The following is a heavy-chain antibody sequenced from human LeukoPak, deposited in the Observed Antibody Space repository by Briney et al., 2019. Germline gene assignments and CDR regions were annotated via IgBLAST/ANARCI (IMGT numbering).Heavy chain of an antibody. D-gene: IGHD1-26*01. J-gene: IGHJ3*02. V-gene: IGHV3-23*01. CDR1: GFTFSSYA. Sequence: PGGSLRLSCAASGFTFSSYAMSWVRQAPGKGLEWVSAISGSGGSTYYADSVKGRFTISRDNSKNTLYLQMNSLRAEDTAVYYCAKDSFSVNKVGATTGDAFDIWGQGTMVTVSS. CDR2: ISGSGGST. CDR3: AKDSFSVNKVGATTGDAFDI.